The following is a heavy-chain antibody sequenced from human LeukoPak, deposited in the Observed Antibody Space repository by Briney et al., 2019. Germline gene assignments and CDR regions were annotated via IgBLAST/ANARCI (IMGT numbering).Heavy chain of an antibody. CDR3: ARAREWFFDY. CDR2: INQDGSEK. D-gene: IGHD3-3*01. J-gene: IGHJ4*02. V-gene: IGHV3-7*04. CDR1: GFTFSSYE. Sequence: GGSLRLSCAASGFTFSSYEMNWVRQAPGRGLEWVANINQDGSEKYYVGSVKGRFTISRDNARNSLYLQMNSLRAEDTAVYYCARAREWFFDYWGQETLVTVSS.